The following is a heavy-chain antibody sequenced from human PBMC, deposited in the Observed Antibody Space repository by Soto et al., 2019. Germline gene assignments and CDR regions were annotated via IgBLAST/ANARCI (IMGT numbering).Heavy chain of an antibody. CDR3: ARNKARQKLGGNYYSFWDV. CDR2: ISAYNGNT. Sequence: ASVKVSCKASGYTFTSYGISWVRQAPGQGLEWMGWISAYNGNTNYAQKLQGRVTMTTDTSTSTAYMELRSLRSDDTAVYYCARNKARQKLGGNYYSFWDVGGKGTRATVPS. J-gene: IGHJ6*03. V-gene: IGHV1-18*01. D-gene: IGHD3-16*01. CDR1: GYTFTSYG.